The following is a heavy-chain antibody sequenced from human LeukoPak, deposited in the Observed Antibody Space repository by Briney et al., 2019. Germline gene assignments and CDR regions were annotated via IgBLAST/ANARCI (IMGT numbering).Heavy chain of an antibody. CDR1: GFTFSTYA. J-gene: IGHJ4*02. V-gene: IGHV3-23*01. Sequence: GGSLRLSCAASGFTFSTYAMTWVRQAPGKGLEWVSGISGSGSSTNYADSVKGRFTISRDNSKNTLYLQMNSLRAEDTAIYYCAKDSMPFGGQQLVVAYFDYWGRGTLVTVSS. CDR3: AKDSMPFGGQQLVVAYFDY. CDR2: ISGSGSST. D-gene: IGHD6-6*01.